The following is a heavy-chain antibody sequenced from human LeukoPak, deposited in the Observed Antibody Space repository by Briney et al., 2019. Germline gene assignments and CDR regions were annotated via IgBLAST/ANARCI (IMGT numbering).Heavy chain of an antibody. CDR1: GFTLSSYW. CDR3: ARSLAAGFDI. V-gene: IGHV3-7*04. J-gene: IGHJ3*02. D-gene: IGHD6-25*01. CDR2: INQEGSQK. Sequence: PGGSLRLSCAASGFTLSSYWMSWVRQAPGKGLQWVANINQEGSQKYYVDSVKGRFTISRDNAKNSLYLQMNSLRAEDTAVYYCARSLAAGFDIWGQGTMVTVSS.